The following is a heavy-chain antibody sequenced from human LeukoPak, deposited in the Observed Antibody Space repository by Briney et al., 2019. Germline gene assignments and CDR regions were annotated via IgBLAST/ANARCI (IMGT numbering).Heavy chain of an antibody. CDR1: GFMFSSFA. CDR3: AKSISGSGSYYNVQFDF. CDR2: ISGGGGST. Sequence: GGSLRLSCAASGFMFSSFAMSWVRQAPGKGLEWVSAISGGGGSTYYADSVKGQFTISRDNLKNTLYPQMNSLRVEDTAVYYCAKSISGSGSYYNVQFDFWGQGTLVTVSS. D-gene: IGHD3-10*01. V-gene: IGHV3-23*01. J-gene: IGHJ4*02.